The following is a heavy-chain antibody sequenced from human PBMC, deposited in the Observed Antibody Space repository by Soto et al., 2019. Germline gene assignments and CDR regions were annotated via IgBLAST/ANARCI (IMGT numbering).Heavy chain of an antibody. CDR2: IDWDDDK. V-gene: IGHV2-70*01. J-gene: IGHJ4*02. D-gene: IGHD3-22*01. CDR1: GGSISSGGYY. CDR3: APIKAPYYYDSSGYYYDY. Sequence: TLSLTCTVSGGSISSGGYYWSWIRQPPGKALEWLALIDWDDDKYYSTSLKTRLTISKDTSKNQVVLTMTNMDPVDTATYYCAPIKAPYYYDSSGYYYDYWGQGTLVTVSS.